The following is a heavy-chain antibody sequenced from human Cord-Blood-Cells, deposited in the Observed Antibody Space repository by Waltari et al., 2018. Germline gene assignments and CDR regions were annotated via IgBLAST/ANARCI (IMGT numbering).Heavy chain of an antibody. V-gene: IGHV3-30-3*01. CDR1: GFTFSRYA. D-gene: IGHD3-10*01. CDR2: ISYDGSNK. J-gene: IGHJ4*02. Sequence: QVQLVESGGGVVQPGRSLSLSCAASGFTFSRYAMHWVRQATGKGLEGVAVISYDGSNKYYADSVKGRFTISRDNSKNTLYLQMNSLRAEDTAVYYCARDRWGSGRGPYYFDYWGQGTLVTVSS. CDR3: ARDRWGSGRGPYYFDY.